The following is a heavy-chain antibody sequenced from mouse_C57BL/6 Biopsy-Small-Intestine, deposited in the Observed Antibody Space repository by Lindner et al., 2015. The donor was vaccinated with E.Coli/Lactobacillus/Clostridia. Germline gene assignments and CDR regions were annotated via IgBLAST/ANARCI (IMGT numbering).Heavy chain of an antibody. V-gene: IGHV1-63*01. Sequence: VQLQESGAELARPGTSVKMSCKASGYTFTNYWIGWAKQRPGHGLEWIGDIYPGGGYTNYNEKFKGKATLTADKSSSTAYMQFSSLTSEDSAIYYCARSHYDYFDYWGQGTTLTVSS. J-gene: IGHJ2*01. D-gene: IGHD2-4*01. CDR3: ARSHYDYFDY. CDR1: GYTFTNYW. CDR2: IYPGGGYT.